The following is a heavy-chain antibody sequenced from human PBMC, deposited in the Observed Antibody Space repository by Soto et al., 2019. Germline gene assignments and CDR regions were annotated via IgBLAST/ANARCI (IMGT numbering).Heavy chain of an antibody. J-gene: IGHJ4*01. CDR3: AHRPDFSFEY. CDR1: GFSLSTSGVT. V-gene: IGHV2-5*02. Sequence: QITLTESGPALVNPTQTLTLTCTFSGFSLSTSGVTVGWIRQPPGKALEWLALIYWDDGKRYSPSLKNRLTITEDTTKHQVVLTMTNMAPGDTATYYCAHRPDFSFEYWGRGTLVTVSS. CDR2: IYWDDGK.